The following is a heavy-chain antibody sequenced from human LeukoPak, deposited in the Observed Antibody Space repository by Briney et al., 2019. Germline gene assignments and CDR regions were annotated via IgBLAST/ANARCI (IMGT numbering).Heavy chain of an antibody. V-gene: IGHV4-4*07. CDR2: IYRSETT. J-gene: IGHJ3*02. Sequence: SETLSLTCTVSGDSISSYYRSWIRQPAGKGLEWVGRIYRSETTNYNPSLKGRVTMSVDTSKNQLSLKLSSVTAADTAVYYCARLYYYGSGMFSAFDIWGQGTVVTVSS. D-gene: IGHD3-10*01. CDR3: ARLYYYGSGMFSAFDI. CDR1: GDSISSYY.